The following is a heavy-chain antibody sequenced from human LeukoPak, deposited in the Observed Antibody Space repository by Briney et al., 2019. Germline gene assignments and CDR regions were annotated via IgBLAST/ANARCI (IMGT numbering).Heavy chain of an antibody. Sequence: PGGSLRLSCAASGFSFRDFWMTWVRQAPGKGLEWVANINQGGGVKYYVGSVKGRFTISRDDTESSLYVQMNSLRDEDTAVYYCARFGYSGWNLENWGQGTLVTVSS. V-gene: IGHV3-7*02. CDR2: INQGGGVK. CDR1: GFSFRDFW. CDR3: ARFGYSGWNLEN. D-gene: IGHD5-12*01. J-gene: IGHJ4*02.